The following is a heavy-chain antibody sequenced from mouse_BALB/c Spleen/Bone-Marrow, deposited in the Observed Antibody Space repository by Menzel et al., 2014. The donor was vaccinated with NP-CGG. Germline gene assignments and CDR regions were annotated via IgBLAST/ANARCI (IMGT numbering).Heavy chain of an antibody. J-gene: IGHJ4*01. CDR2: INPGSGGT. Sequence: QVQLKQSGAELVRPGTSVKVSCKASGYAFTNYLIEWVKQRPGQGLEWIGVINPGSGGTNYNKKFKGKATLTADKSSSTAYMQLSSLTSDDSAVYFCARWDYAMDYWGQGTSVTVSS. CDR3: ARWDYAMDY. CDR1: GYAFTNYL. V-gene: IGHV1-54*01.